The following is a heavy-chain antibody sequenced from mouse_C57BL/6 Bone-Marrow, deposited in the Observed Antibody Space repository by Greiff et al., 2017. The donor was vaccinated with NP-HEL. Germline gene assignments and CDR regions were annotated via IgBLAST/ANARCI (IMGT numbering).Heavy chain of an antibody. CDR3: ARYPYYYGSSSWFAY. CDR2: IHPNSGST. Sequence: QVQLQQPGAELVKPGASVKLSCKASGYTFTSYWMHWVKQRPGQGLEWIGMIHPNSGSTNYNEKFKSKATLTVDKSSSTAYMQLSSLTSEDSAVYYCARYPYYYGSSSWFAYWGQGTLVTVSA. J-gene: IGHJ3*01. V-gene: IGHV1-64*01. D-gene: IGHD1-1*01. CDR1: GYTFTSYW.